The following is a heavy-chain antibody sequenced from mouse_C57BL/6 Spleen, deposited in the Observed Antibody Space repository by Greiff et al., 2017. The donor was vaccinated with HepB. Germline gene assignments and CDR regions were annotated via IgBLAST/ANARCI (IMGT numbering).Heavy chain of an antibody. CDR3: TDFYYDYVSLYY. CDR1: GYTFTDYE. V-gene: IGHV1-15*01. J-gene: IGHJ2*01. Sequence: QVQLQQSGAELVRPGASVTLSCKASGYTFTDYEMHWVKQTPVHGLEWIGAIDPETGGTAYNQKFKGKAILTADKSSSTAYMELRSLTSEDSAVYYCTDFYYDYVSLYYWGQGTTLTVSS. CDR2: IDPETGGT. D-gene: IGHD2-4*01.